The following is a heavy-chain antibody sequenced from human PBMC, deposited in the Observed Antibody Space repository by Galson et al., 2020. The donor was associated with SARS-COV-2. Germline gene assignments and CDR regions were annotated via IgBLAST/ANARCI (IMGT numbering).Heavy chain of an antibody. CDR3: ARDSSSSRGHTYYVEY. Sequence: GESLKISFAAPGFPLRSYWNHWVRPAPGKALMWVARIYSDGSGTNYADSVEGRFTISRDNAKNTLYLQMNSLRVEDTAVYFCARDSSSSRGHTYYVEYWGQGTLVTVSS. CDR2: IYSDGSGT. CDR1: GFPLRSYW. J-gene: IGHJ4*02. V-gene: IGHV3-74*01. D-gene: IGHD3-16*02.